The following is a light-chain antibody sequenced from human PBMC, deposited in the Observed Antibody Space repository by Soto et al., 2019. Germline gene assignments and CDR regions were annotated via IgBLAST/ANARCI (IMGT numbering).Light chain of an antibody. CDR3: QQRSNWWT. V-gene: IGKV3-11*01. J-gene: IGKJ1*01. Sequence: EIVCTQSPATLSLSPGERATLSCRASQSVSSYFAWYQQKPGQAPRLLIYDASNRATGIPARFSGSASGTDFTLTISRLAPEDFAVYYCQQRSNWWTFGQGTKVDTK. CDR1: QSVSSY. CDR2: DAS.